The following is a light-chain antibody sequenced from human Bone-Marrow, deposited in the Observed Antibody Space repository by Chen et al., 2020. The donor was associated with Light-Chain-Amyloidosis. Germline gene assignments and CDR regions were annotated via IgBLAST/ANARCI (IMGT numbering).Light chain of an antibody. CDR2: RGT. J-gene: IGLJ2*01. CDR1: DLPTKY. V-gene: IGLV3-25*03. CDR3: QSADSSGTYEVI. Sequence: SYELTHPPSVSVSPGQTARITCSGDDLPTKYAYWYQQKPGQAPVLVIHRGTERPSGISARFSGSSSGTTATLTISGVQAEDEADYHCQSADSSGTYEVIFGGGTKLTVL.